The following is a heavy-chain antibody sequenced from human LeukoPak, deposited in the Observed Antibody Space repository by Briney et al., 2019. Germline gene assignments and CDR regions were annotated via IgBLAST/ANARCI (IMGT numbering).Heavy chain of an antibody. V-gene: IGHV1-2*02. CDR3: ASGYGSGTTY. J-gene: IGHJ4*02. CDR2: INPNSGGT. CDR1: GYTFTSYD. D-gene: IGHD3-10*01. Sequence: ASVKVSCKASGYTFTSYDINWVRQATGQGLEWMGWINPNSGGTNYAQKFQGRVTMTRDTSISTAYMELSRLRSDDTAVYYCASGYGSGTTYWGQGTLVTVSS.